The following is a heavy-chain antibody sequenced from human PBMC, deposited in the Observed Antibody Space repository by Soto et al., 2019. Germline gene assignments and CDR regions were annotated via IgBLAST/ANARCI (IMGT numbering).Heavy chain of an antibody. CDR1: GGSFSGYY. J-gene: IGHJ4*02. D-gene: IGHD2-8*02. V-gene: IGHV4-34*01. CDR3: ARDKITGLFDY. Sequence: QVQLQQWGAGLLKPSETLSLTCAVYGGSFSGYYWTWIRQPPGTGLEWIGEINHSGSTNYNPSLTSRVTLSVDTSKIQFSLTLTSVTAADTAVYYCARDKITGLFDYWGQGTLVTVSS. CDR2: INHSGST.